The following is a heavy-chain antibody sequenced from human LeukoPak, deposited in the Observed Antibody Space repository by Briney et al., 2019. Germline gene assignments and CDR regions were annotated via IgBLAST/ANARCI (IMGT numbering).Heavy chain of an antibody. J-gene: IGHJ4*02. CDR1: GFTFSTYG. CDR3: ARGGAPYFDWCFDY. D-gene: IGHD3-9*01. CDR2: IRYDGSNK. V-gene: IGHV3-30*02. Sequence: GGSLRLSCAASGFTFSTYGMHWVRQAPGKGLEWVAFIRYDGSNKYYADSVKGRFTISRDNSKNTLYLQMNSLRAEDTAVYYCARGGAPYFDWCFDYWCQGTLVTVSS.